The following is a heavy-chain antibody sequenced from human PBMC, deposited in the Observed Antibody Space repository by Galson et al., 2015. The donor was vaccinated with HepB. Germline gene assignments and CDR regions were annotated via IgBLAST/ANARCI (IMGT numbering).Heavy chain of an antibody. J-gene: IGHJ4*02. Sequence: SLRLSCSASGFPFSNYAMHWVRQPPGRGLEWMTVILHDAHNRYYADSVEGRFTVSRDNSQNTVYLQMNSLRPEDTAMYYCARRAGASGGFSFDYWGQGSLVTVSS. CDR2: ILHDAHNR. D-gene: IGHD3-10*01. CDR1: GFPFSNYA. V-gene: IGHV3-30*04. CDR3: ARRAGASGGFSFDY.